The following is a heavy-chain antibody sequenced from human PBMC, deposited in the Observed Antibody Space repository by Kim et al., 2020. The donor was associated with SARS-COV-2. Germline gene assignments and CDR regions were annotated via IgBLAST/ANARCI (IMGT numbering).Heavy chain of an antibody. D-gene: IGHD3-10*01. V-gene: IGHV3-48*02. J-gene: IGHJ4*02. CDR2: ISSSSSTI. CDR1: GFTFSSYS. CDR3: AADWYYGSGSYLPSFDY. Sequence: GGSLRLSCAASGFTFSSYSMNWVRQAPGKGLEWVSYISSSSSTIYYADSVKGRFTISRDNAKNSLYLQMNSLRDEDTAVYYCAADWYYGSGSYLPSFDYWGQGTLVTVSS.